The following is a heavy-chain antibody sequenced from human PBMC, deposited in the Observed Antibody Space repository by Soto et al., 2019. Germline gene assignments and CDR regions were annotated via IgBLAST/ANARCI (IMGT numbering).Heavy chain of an antibody. CDR1: GGSFSGYY. CDR2: INHSGST. CDR3: ARGNRGAFDI. D-gene: IGHD1-26*01. Sequence: SETLSLTCAVYGGSFSGYYWSWIRQPPGKGLEWIGEINHSGSTNYNPSLKSRITINPDTSKNQLSLQLNSVTPEDTAVYFCARGNRGAFDIWGQGTMVTVSS. V-gene: IGHV4-34*01. J-gene: IGHJ3*02.